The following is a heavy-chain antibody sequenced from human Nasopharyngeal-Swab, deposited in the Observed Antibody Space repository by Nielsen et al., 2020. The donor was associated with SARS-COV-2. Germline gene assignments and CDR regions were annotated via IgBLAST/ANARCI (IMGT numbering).Heavy chain of an antibody. D-gene: IGHD6-19*01. J-gene: IGHJ4*02. V-gene: IGHV1-58*01. Sequence: WVRQAPGQRLEWIGWIVVGSGNTNYAQKFQEGVTITRDMSTSTAYMELSSLRSEDTAVYYCAATVAGMGSYGDWGQGTLVTVSS. CDR2: IVVGSGNT. CDR3: AATVAGMGSYGD.